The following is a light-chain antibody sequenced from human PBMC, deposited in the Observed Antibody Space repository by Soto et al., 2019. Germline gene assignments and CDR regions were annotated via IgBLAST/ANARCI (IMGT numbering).Light chain of an antibody. Sequence: EIVLTQSPATLSLSPGERATLSCRASQSVSSYLAWYQQKPGQAPRLLLYDASNRATGIPARFSGSGSGTDFTLTISSLEPDDFAVYYCQQRSNWFSITFGQGTRREIK. CDR2: DAS. V-gene: IGKV3-11*01. J-gene: IGKJ5*01. CDR1: QSVSSY. CDR3: QQRSNWFSIT.